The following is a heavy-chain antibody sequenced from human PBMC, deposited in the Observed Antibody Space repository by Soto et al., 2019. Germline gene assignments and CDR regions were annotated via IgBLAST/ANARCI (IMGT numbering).Heavy chain of an antibody. J-gene: IGHJ6*02. CDR2: ISGSGGST. D-gene: IGHD6-13*01. CDR3: AKSDSSSWYGPYYYYGMDV. CDR1: GFTFSSYA. Sequence: GGSLRLSCAASGFTFSSYAMSWVRQAPGKGLEWVSAISGSGGSTYYADSVKGRFTISRDNSKNTLYLQMNSLRAEDTAVYYCAKSDSSSWYGPYYYYGMDVWGQGTTVTV. V-gene: IGHV3-23*01.